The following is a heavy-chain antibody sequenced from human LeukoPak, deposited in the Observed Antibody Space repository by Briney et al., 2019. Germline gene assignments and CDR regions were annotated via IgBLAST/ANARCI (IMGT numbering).Heavy chain of an antibody. D-gene: IGHD5-12*01. CDR2: ISTYNAYT. CDR3: AKQEVATTDYYYYMDV. V-gene: IGHV1-18*01. CDR1: GYTFNSYS. J-gene: IGHJ6*03. Sequence: ASVKVSCKASGYTFNSYSINWVRQAPGQGLEWMGWISTYNAYTNYAQKFQGRVTMTTDTSTSTAYMELRSLRSDDTAVYYCAKQEVATTDYYYYMDVWGKGTTVTVSS.